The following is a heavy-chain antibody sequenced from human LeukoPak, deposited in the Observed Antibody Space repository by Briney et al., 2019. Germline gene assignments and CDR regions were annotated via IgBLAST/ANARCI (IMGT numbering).Heavy chain of an antibody. CDR2: ISGSGGST. Sequence: GGSLRLSCAASGFTFSSYAMSWVRQAPGKGLEWVSAISGSGGSTYYADSVKGRITISRDNSKNTLYLQMNSLRAEDTAVYYCAKDFSYYDSSGWGQGTLVTVSS. J-gene: IGHJ4*02. CDR3: AKDFSYYDSSG. D-gene: IGHD3-22*01. V-gene: IGHV3-23*01. CDR1: GFTFSSYA.